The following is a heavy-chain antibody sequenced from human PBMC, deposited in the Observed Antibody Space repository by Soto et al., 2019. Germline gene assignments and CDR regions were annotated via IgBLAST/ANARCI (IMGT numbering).Heavy chain of an antibody. D-gene: IGHD1-20*01. Sequence: QVQLQQWGAGLLKPSETLSLTCAVYGGSLSDYYWNWLRQPPGKGLEWIGEVNHRVSSSYNPSLKSRVDISVDTAMTQFSLKLRSVTAADTAVYYCARYQWNPGAFDPWGPGTQVIVSS. CDR2: VNHRVSS. CDR1: GGSLSDYY. CDR3: ARYQWNPGAFDP. J-gene: IGHJ5*02. V-gene: IGHV4-34*01.